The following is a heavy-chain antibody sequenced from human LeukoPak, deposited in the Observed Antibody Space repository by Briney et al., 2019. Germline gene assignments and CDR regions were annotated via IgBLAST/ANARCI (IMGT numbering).Heavy chain of an antibody. D-gene: IGHD3-9*01. Sequence: ASVRVSFKASGYTFISYGISWVRQAPGQGLEWMGWISAYNGNTNYAQKLPGRDTMNTDKYTRTAYMELRSLRSDDTAVYYCARVSLRYFDWLAITFGEYWGQGTLVTVSS. CDR1: GYTFISYG. CDR3: ARVSLRYFDWLAITFGEY. V-gene: IGHV1-18*01. CDR2: ISAYNGNT. J-gene: IGHJ4*02.